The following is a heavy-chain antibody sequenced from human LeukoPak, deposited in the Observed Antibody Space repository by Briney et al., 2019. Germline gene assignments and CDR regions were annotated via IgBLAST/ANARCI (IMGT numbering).Heavy chain of an antibody. CDR1: GGSFSSYA. D-gene: IGHD3-22*01. CDR3: ARDRSRLYDSSGDYHDAFAI. CDR2: VITIIGIA. Sequence: GASVKVSREGSGGSFSSYAISWVRHGPGQGLEWMGRVITIIGIANYAQKFQGRVTITADKSTSTAYMELRSLRSEDTAVYYCARDRSRLYDSSGDYHDAFAIWGQGTMVTVSS. V-gene: IGHV1-69*04. J-gene: IGHJ3*02.